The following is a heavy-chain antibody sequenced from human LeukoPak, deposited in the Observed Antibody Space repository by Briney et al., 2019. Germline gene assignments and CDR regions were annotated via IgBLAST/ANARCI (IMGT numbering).Heavy chain of an antibody. J-gene: IGHJ4*02. Sequence: GGSLRLFCAASGFTFGSFGMHWVRQAPGKGLEWITYIRLDGSGKYYADSVKGRFTISRDNSRNTLYMQMNSLRVEDTAVYYCAKDYRWAYDYWGQGTLVTVSS. CDR2: IRLDGSGK. V-gene: IGHV3-30*02. CDR1: GFTFGSFG. CDR3: AKDYRWAYDY. D-gene: IGHD2-8*02.